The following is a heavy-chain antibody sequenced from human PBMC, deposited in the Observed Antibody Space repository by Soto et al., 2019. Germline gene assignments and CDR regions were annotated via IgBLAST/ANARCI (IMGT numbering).Heavy chain of an antibody. CDR1: GFTVISYL. CDR2: INSDGSST. V-gene: IGHV3-74*01. D-gene: IGHD4-17*01. J-gene: IGHJ4*02. Sequence: EVQLVASGGGLVQPGGSLRLSGAASGFTVISYLMHWVRQAPGKGLVWVSRINSDGSSTSFADSVKGRFTSTRDNAKNTLYLQRKSLRAEDTAVHYGVRVNYGDYGGVYDYWGKGTLLTVSS. CDR3: VRVNYGDYGGVYDY.